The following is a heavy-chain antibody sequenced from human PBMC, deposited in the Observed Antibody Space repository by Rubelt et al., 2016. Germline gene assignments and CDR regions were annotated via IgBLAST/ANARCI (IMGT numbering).Heavy chain of an antibody. CDR1: GYSISSGYY. V-gene: IGHV4-38-2*02. CDR2: IYHSGST. CDR3: ARHYYGSGSYYSHYYMDV. D-gene: IGHD3-10*01. Sequence: QVQLQESGPGLVKPSETLSLTCTVSGYSISSGYYWGWIRQPPGKGLEWIGSIYHSGSTFYNPSLKSRVTISVDTSKNQFSLKLSSVTAADTAVYYCARHYYGSGSYYSHYYMDVWGKGTTVTVSS. J-gene: IGHJ6*03.